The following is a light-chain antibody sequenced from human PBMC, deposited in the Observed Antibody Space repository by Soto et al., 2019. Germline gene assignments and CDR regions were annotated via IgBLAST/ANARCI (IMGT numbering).Light chain of an antibody. CDR1: QYISNY. Sequence: RVTITCRTSQYISNYLHWYQQKPGKAPKLLIYAASSLESGVPSRFSGRGSGTDFTLTISSLRSEDFAVYYCQQYNNWPTFGQGTKVDIK. V-gene: IGKV1-39*02. CDR3: QQYNNWPT. J-gene: IGKJ1*01. CDR2: AAS.